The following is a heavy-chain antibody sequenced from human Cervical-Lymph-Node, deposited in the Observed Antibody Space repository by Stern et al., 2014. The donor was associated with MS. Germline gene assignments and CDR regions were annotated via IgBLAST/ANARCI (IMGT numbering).Heavy chain of an antibody. Sequence: QLQLQESGPGLVKASDTLSLTCSVSGGSISTYYWSWVRLPPGKGLEWIGNIGCSESPNSNPTFKSRIPISLDTSKTQFSLQLRSVTAAHTAVYYRARAPPYSTSWNHDAMDVWGPGTTVTVPS. CDR1: GGSISTYY. V-gene: IGHV4-59*07. CDR3: ARAPPYSTSWNHDAMDV. J-gene: IGHJ6*02. D-gene: IGHD6-13*01. CDR2: IGCSESP.